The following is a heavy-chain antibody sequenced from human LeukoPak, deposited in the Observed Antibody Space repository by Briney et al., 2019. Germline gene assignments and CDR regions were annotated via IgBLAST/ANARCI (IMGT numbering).Heavy chain of an antibody. J-gene: IGHJ3*02. CDR3: ARDGPYEATGSYFDAFDI. V-gene: IGHV4-61*02. D-gene: IGHD1-26*01. Sequence: SETLSLTCTVSGGSISSGSYYWSWIRQPAGKGLEWIGRIYTSGSTNYNPSLKSRVTISVDTSKNQLTLKLTSVTAADTAVYYCARDGPYEATGSYFDAFDIWGQGTMVTVSS. CDR2: IYTSGST. CDR1: GGSISSGSYY.